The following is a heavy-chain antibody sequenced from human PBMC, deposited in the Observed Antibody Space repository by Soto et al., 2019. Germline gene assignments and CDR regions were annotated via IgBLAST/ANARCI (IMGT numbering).Heavy chain of an antibody. J-gene: IGHJ6*02. CDR1: GFSLTTGRMG. D-gene: IGHD4-17*01. Sequence: SGHTLVNPTETLTLTCTVSGFSLTTGRMGVSWIREPPGKALEWLAHIFSDNERSYSTSLQGRLTISKDTSGSQVVLSMTNVDPVDTATYFCARMHVDSYQCYYAMDVWGQRTAVTVS. CDR2: IFSDNER. V-gene: IGHV2-26*01. CDR3: ARMHVDSYQCYYAMDV.